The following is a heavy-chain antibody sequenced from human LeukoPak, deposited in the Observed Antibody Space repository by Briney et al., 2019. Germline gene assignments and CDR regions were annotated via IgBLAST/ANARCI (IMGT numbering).Heavy chain of an antibody. Sequence: SVKVSCKASGGTFSSYAISWVRQAPGQGLEWMGGIIPIFGTANYAQKFQGRVTITADESTSTAYMELSSLRSDDTAVYYCAPSSGYGYFDYWGQGTLVTVSS. V-gene: IGHV1-69*13. CDR2: IIPIFGTA. J-gene: IGHJ4*02. CDR1: GGTFSSYA. CDR3: APSSGYGYFDY. D-gene: IGHD5-12*01.